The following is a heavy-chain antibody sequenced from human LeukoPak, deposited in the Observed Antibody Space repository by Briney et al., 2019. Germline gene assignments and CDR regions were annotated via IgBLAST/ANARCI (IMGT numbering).Heavy chain of an antibody. CDR3: AREAEVVAATTDY. J-gene: IGHJ4*02. CDR2: ISISSSYI. D-gene: IGHD2-15*01. CDR1: GFTFSSYS. V-gene: IGHV3-21*01. Sequence: GGSLRLSCAASGFTFSSYSMNWVRQAPGKGLEWVSSISISSSYIYYADSVKGRFTISRDNAKNSLYLQMNSLRAEDTAVYYCAREAEVVAATTDYWGQGTLVTVSS.